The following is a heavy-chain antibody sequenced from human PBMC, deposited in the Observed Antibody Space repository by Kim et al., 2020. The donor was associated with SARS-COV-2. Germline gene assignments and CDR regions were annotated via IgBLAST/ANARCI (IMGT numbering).Heavy chain of an antibody. CDR3: ATATRRITMVRGVTYYYYGMDV. Sequence: SETLSLTCAVYGGSFSGYYWSWIRQPPGKGLEWIGEINHSGSTNYNPSLKSRVTISVDTSKNQFTLKLSSVTAADTAVYYCATATRRITMVRGVTYYYYGMDVWGQGTTVTVSS. J-gene: IGHJ6*02. D-gene: IGHD3-10*01. CDR1: GGSFSGYY. CDR2: INHSGST. V-gene: IGHV4-34*01.